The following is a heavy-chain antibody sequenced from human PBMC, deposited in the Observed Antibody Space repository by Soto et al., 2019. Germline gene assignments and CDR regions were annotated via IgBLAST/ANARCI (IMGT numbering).Heavy chain of an antibody. Sequence: QVQLQQWGAGLLKPSETLSLTCAVYGGSFSGYYWSWIRQPPGKGLEWIGEINHSGSTNYNPSLKSRVTIXXDXSXXQFSLTLSAVTAADTAVYYCARGGTGYSGYDWVDYWGQGTLVTVSS. CDR1: GGSFSGYY. CDR3: ARGGTGYSGYDWVDY. D-gene: IGHD5-12*01. V-gene: IGHV4-34*01. J-gene: IGHJ4*02. CDR2: INHSGST.